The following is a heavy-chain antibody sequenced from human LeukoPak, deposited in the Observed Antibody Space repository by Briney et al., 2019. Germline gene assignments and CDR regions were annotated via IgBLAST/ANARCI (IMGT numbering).Heavy chain of an antibody. CDR2: INPNSGGT. CDR1: GYTFTGYY. Sequence: ASVKVSCKASGYTFTGYYMHWVRQAPGQGLEWMGRINPNSGGTNYAQKFQGRVIMTRDTSISTAYMELSRLRSDDTAVYYCARENDITMIVVEMIDAFDIWGQGTMVTVSS. V-gene: IGHV1-2*06. CDR3: ARENDITMIVVEMIDAFDI. D-gene: IGHD3-22*01. J-gene: IGHJ3*02.